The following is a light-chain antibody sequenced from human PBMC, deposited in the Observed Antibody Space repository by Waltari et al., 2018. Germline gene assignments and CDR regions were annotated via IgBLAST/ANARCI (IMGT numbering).Light chain of an antibody. CDR1: YSTMGTHS. CDR2: SNT. V-gene: IGLV1-44*01. Sequence: QSVLTQPPSAAGNPGQRVTIHCSGTYSTMGTHSRNWFQHPPGTAPQLPTHSNTERPSGVPGRFSGSKSGTSASLAISGLQSEDEGDYYCALWDDSLNGVVFGGGTKLTVL. J-gene: IGLJ2*01. CDR3: ALWDDSLNGVV.